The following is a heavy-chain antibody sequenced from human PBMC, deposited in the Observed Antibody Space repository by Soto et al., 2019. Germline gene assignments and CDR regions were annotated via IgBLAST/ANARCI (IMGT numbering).Heavy chain of an antibody. J-gene: IGHJ5*02. Sequence: QVQLQESGPGLVKPSGTLSLTCAVSGGSISSSNWWSRVRQPPGKGLEWIGVIYHSGSTNYNPSLKSRVTISVDKSKNQFSLKLSSVTAADTAVYYCATSAVYYDILTGYRSNWFDPWGQGTLVTVSS. CDR3: ATSAVYYDILTGYRSNWFDP. D-gene: IGHD3-9*01. CDR2: IYHSGST. CDR1: GGSISSSNW. V-gene: IGHV4-4*02.